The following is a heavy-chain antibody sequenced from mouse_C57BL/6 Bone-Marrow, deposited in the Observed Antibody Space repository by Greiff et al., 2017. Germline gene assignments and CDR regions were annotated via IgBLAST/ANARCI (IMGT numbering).Heavy chain of an antibody. CDR3: TILAASD. J-gene: IGHJ4*01. Sequence: VQLQQPGAELVRPGASVTLSCKASGYTFTDYGMHWVKQTPGHGLEWIGAIDPENGGTAYNQKFKGKAILTADTSSSTACMELRSRTSEDSAVHSCTILAASDWGQGTSVTVSS. CDR2: IDPENGGT. CDR1: GYTFTDYG. D-gene: IGHD3-1*01. V-gene: IGHV1-15*01.